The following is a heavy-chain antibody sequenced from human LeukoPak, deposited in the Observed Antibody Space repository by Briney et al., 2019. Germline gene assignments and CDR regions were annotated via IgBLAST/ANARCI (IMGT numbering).Heavy chain of an antibody. CDR2: IYPGDSGP. V-gene: IGHV5-51*01. CDR3: GMSGDRVPLQDDVFDV. CDR1: GYSFTSYC. D-gene: IGHD1-26*01. Sequence: GESLKISWKVSGYSFTSYCIGWGRQMPGKGLEWVGSIYPGDSGPTYSPSFQGQVTISVDKSINTAYLQWSSLQASDTAMYYCGMSGDRVPLQDDVFDVWGQGTMVTVST. J-gene: IGHJ3*01.